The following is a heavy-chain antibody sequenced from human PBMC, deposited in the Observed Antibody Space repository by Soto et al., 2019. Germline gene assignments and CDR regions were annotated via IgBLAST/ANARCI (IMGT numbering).Heavy chain of an antibody. CDR3: ALGYCSSTSCYYYYYYGMDV. Sequence: ASVKVSCKASGYTFTSYGISWVRQAPGQGLEWMGWISAYNGNTNYAQKLQGRVTMTTDTSTSTAYMELRSLRSDDTAVYYCALGYCSSTSCYYYYYYGMDVWGQGTTVTVSS. V-gene: IGHV1-18*01. D-gene: IGHD2-2*01. CDR2: ISAYNGNT. J-gene: IGHJ6*02. CDR1: GYTFTSYG.